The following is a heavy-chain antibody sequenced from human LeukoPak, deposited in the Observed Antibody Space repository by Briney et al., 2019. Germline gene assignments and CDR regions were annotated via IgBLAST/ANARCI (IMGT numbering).Heavy chain of an antibody. CDR2: IIPIFGTA. CDR1: EGTFSSYA. CDR3: AILPWCYYYYMDV. V-gene: IGHV1-69*05. Sequence: ASVKVSCKASEGTFSSYAISWVRQAPGQGLEWMGGIIPIFGTANYAQKFQGRVTITTDESTSTAYMELSSLRSEDTAVYYCAILPWCYYYYMDVWGKGTTVTVSS. J-gene: IGHJ6*03. D-gene: IGHD2-15*01.